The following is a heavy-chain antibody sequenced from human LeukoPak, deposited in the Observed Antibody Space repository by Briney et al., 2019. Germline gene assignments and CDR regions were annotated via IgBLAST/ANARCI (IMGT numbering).Heavy chain of an antibody. D-gene: IGHD3-10*01. CDR2: INHSGST. CDR1: GGSFSGYY. Sequence: SETLSLTCAVYGGSFSGYYWSWIRQPPGKGLEWIGEINHSGSTNYNPSLKSRVTISVDTSKNQFSLKLSSVTAADTAVYYCAREFPSMVRGVISYWGQGTLVTVSS. J-gene: IGHJ4*02. CDR3: AREFPSMVRGVISY. V-gene: IGHV4-34*01.